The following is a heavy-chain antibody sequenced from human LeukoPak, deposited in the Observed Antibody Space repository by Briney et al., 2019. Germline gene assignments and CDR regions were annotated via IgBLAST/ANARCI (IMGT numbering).Heavy chain of an antibody. V-gene: IGHV1-46*01. Sequence: ASVKVSCKASGYTFTSYYMHWVRQAPGQGLEWMGIINSSGGSTSYAQKFQGRVTMTRDMPTSTVYMELSSLRSEDTAVYYCARDNGRDGYMGDYWGQGTLVTVSS. D-gene: IGHD5-24*01. CDR2: INSSGGST. CDR1: GYTFTSYY. CDR3: ARDNGRDGYMGDY. J-gene: IGHJ4*02.